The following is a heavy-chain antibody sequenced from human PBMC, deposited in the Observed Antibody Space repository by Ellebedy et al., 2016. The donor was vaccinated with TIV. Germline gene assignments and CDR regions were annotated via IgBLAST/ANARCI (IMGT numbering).Heavy chain of an antibody. CDR2: ISYDGSNK. CDR3: ARDRVHYAHFDY. CDR1: GFIFSSYA. V-gene: IGHV3-30-3*01. J-gene: IGHJ4*02. Sequence: GGSLRLSXAASGFIFSSYAMHWVRQAPGKGLEWVAVISYDGSNKYYADSVKGRFTISRDNSKNTLYLQMNSLRAEDTAVYYCARDRVHYAHFDYWGQGTLVTASS. D-gene: IGHD4-17*01.